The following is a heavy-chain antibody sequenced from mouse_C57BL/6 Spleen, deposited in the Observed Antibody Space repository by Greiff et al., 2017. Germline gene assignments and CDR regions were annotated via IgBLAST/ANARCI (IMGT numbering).Heavy chain of an antibody. D-gene: IGHD1-1*01. J-gene: IGHJ3*01. V-gene: IGHV1-62-2*01. CDR1: GYAFTEST. CDR3: ARDEYDYSSCGFAY. CDR2: FYPGGGSI. Sequence: QVQLKQSGAELVKPGASVKLSCKASGYAFTESTINWVKQRSGQGLEWIGRFYPGGGSIKYNGKFKDKATLTADKSSSTAYMELSRLTSEDSAVYFCARDEYDYSSCGFAYWGQGTLVTVSA.